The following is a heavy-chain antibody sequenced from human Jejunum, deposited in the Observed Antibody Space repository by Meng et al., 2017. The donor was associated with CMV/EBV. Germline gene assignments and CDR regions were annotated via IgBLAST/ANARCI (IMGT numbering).Heavy chain of an antibody. J-gene: IGHJ4*02. CDR2: IRNKVSSYST. CDR3: TRSSGGYNDY. V-gene: IGHV3-72*01. D-gene: IGHD1-1*01. CDR1: GLTFSDLY. Sequence: VRGGGSGGGLVQPGGSLRLSWEASGLTFSDLYMDWYRQTPGEGLEWVGRIRNKVSSYSTDYAASVKGRFTISRDYSKNSLFLQMTSLETEDTAVYYCTRSSGGYNDYWGQGTLVTVSS.